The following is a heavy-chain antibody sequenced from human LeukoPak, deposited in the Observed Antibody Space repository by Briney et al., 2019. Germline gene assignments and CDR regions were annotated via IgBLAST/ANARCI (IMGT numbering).Heavy chain of an antibody. Sequence: ASVKASCKASGYTFTSYAISWVRQAPGQGPEWMGWINMYNGNTNYAQKLQGRVTMTTDTSTSTAYMKLRSLRSDDTAVYYCARVVGNYVWGSYRPEGCFDSWGQGTLVTVSS. D-gene: IGHD3-16*02. J-gene: IGHJ4*02. CDR1: GYTFTSYA. V-gene: IGHV1-18*01. CDR2: INMYNGNT. CDR3: ARVVGNYVWGSYRPEGCFDS.